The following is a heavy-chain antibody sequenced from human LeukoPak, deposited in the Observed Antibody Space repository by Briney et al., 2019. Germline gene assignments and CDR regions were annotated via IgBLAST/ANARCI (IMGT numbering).Heavy chain of an antibody. J-gene: IGHJ3*02. D-gene: IGHD3-22*01. V-gene: IGHV4-34*09. CDR3: AREKTAYYYDSSGSSEGAFDI. Sequence: PSETLSLTCAVYGGSFSGYYWSWIRQPPGKGLEWIGEINHSGSTYYNPSLKSRVTMSVDTSKNQFSLKLSSVTAADTAVYFCAREKTAYYYDSSGSSEGAFDIWGQGTMVTVSS. CDR1: GGSFSGYY. CDR2: INHSGST.